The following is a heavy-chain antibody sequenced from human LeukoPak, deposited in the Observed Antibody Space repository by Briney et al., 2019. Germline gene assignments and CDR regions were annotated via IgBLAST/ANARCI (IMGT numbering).Heavy chain of an antibody. CDR1: GFTVNTNY. CDR3: ARDRVYGDYGGDY. D-gene: IGHD4-17*01. V-gene: IGHV3-21*01. J-gene: IGHJ4*02. CDR2: ISSSSSYI. Sequence: PGGSLRLSCAASGFTVNTNYISWVRQAPGKGLEWVSSISSSSSYIYYADSVKGRFTISRDNAKNSLYLQMNSLRAEDTAVYYCARDRVYGDYGGDYWGQGTLVTVSS.